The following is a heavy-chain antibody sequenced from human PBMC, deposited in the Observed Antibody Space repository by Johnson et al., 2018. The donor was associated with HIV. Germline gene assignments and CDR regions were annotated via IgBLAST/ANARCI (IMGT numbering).Heavy chain of an antibody. CDR2: INWNGGSR. CDR1: GFTVSSNY. Sequence: VQLVESGGGLIQPGGSLRLSCAASGFTVSSNYMSWVRQAPGKGLEWVSGINWNGGSRGYADSVKGRFTISRDNSKNTLYLQMNSLRAEDTAVYYCARITKVGPILSDAFDFWGQGTMVTVSS. CDR3: ARITKVGPILSDAFDF. V-gene: IGHV3-66*03. D-gene: IGHD1-26*01. J-gene: IGHJ3*01.